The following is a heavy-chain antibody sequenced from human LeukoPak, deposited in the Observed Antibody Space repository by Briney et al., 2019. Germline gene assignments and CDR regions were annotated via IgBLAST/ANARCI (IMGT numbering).Heavy chain of an antibody. D-gene: IGHD6-25*01. CDR3: AVSVQAAAIPAFDN. Sequence: ASVRVSCKASGSMFAGHYRHWMRQAPGQGLEWMGWISPSNGATKYAQNFQGRVTMTRDTSISTAYMELSDLRSDDTAVYYCAVSVQAAAIPAFDNWGQGTLVTVSS. J-gene: IGHJ4*02. V-gene: IGHV1-2*02. CDR1: GSMFAGHY. CDR2: ISPSNGAT.